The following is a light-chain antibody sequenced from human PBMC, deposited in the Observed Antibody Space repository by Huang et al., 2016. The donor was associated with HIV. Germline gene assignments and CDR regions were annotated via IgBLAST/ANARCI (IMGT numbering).Light chain of an antibody. Sequence: EIVLTQSPATLSLSPGERATLSCRARQSVSSYLDWYQQKPGQAPRLLIYEASNRATGIPARFSGSGSGTDFTLTISSLEPEDFAVYYCQQRSNWPRMYTFGQGTKLEIK. V-gene: IGKV3-11*01. CDR1: QSVSSY. J-gene: IGKJ2*01. CDR2: EAS. CDR3: QQRSNWPRMYT.